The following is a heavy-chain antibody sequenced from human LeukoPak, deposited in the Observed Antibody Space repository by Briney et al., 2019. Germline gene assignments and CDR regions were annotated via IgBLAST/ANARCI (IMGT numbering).Heavy chain of an antibody. Sequence: PGGSLRLSCAASRFTFSSYSMNWVRQAPGKGLEWVSSISSSSSYIYYADSVKGRFTISRDNAKNSLYLQMNSLRAEDTAVYYCARVIAAAGISWFDPWGQGTLVTVSS. J-gene: IGHJ5*02. D-gene: IGHD6-13*01. CDR1: RFTFSSYS. CDR3: ARVIAAAGISWFDP. CDR2: ISSSSSYI. V-gene: IGHV3-21*01.